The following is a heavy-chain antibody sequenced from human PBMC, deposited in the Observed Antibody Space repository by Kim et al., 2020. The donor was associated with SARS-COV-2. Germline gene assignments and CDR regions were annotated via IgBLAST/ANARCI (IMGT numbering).Heavy chain of an antibody. CDR3: ARHMEIRTWTLSH. V-gene: IGHV4-39*01. D-gene: IGHD1-1*01. Sequence: YNATIKSRVTISVDASKNQFSLRLTSVTAADTAVYYCARHMEIRTWTLSHWGQGALVTVSS. J-gene: IGHJ4*02.